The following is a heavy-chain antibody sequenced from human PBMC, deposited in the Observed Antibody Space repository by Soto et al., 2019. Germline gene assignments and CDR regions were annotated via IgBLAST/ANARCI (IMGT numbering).Heavy chain of an antibody. V-gene: IGHV1-2*02. CDR2: INPNSGGT. CDR1: GYTFTGYY. J-gene: IGHJ6*02. D-gene: IGHD2-15*01. Sequence: GASVKVSCKASGYTFTGYYMHWVRQAPGQGLEWMGWINPNSGGTNYAQKFQGRVTMTRDTSISTAYMELSRLRSDDTAVYYCARVWGTYCSGGSCYSYYYYGMDVWGQGTTVTVSS. CDR3: ARVWGTYCSGGSCYSYYYYGMDV.